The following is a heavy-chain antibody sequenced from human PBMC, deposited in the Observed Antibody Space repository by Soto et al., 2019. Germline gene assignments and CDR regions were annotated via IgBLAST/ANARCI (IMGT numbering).Heavy chain of an antibody. J-gene: IGHJ4*02. V-gene: IGHV1-69*05. CDR2: IIPIFGTA. CDR1: GGTFSSYA. D-gene: IGHD5-12*01. Sequence: QVQLVQSGAEVKKPGSSVKVSCKASGGTFSSYAISWVRQAPGQGLEWMGGIIPIFGTAKYAQKFQCRVTITSDDSTSTAYMELSSLRSEDTAVYYCASLLRGYSGTGDYWGQGTLVTVSS. CDR3: ASLLRGYSGTGDY.